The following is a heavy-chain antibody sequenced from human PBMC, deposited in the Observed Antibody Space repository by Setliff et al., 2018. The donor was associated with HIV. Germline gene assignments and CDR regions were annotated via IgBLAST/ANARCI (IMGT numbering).Heavy chain of an antibody. CDR1: GGTFSSYA. CDR3: ARSNVDTAMAPNEEYFDY. J-gene: IGHJ4*02. Sequence: EASVKVSCKASGGTFSSYAISWVRQAPGQGLEWMGGIIPILGIANYAQKFQGRVTITTDESTSTAYMELSSLRSEDTAVYYCARSNVDTAMAPNEEYFDYWGQGTLVTVSS. D-gene: IGHD5-18*01. CDR2: IIPILGIA. V-gene: IGHV1-69*10.